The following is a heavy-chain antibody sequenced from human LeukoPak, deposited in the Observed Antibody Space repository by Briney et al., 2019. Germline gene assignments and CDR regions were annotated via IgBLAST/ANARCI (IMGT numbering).Heavy chain of an antibody. Sequence: PGGSLRLSCAASGFTLSDYYMSWIRQAPGKGLEWVSYISSSSSYTNYADSVKGRFTISRDNAKNSLYLQMNSLRAEDTATYYCARVVGYGGNPSAAYYFDYWGQGTLVTVSS. CDR3: ARVVGYGGNPSAAYYFDY. D-gene: IGHD4-23*01. V-gene: IGHV3-11*06. CDR1: GFTLSDYY. J-gene: IGHJ4*02. CDR2: ISSSSSYT.